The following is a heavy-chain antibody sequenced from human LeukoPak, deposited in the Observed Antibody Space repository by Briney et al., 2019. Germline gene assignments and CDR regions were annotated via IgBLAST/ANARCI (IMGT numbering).Heavy chain of an antibody. J-gene: IGHJ5*02. CDR3: ARFRGAAAAEKNDNWFDP. CDR1: GGSISSGGYY. D-gene: IGHD6-13*01. V-gene: IGHV4-31*03. Sequence: SETLSLTCTVSGGSISSGGYYWSWIRQHPGKGLEWIGYINYSGSTYYNPSLKSRVTISVDTSKNQFSLKLSSVTAADTAVYYCARFRGAAAAEKNDNWFDPWGQGTLVTVSS. CDR2: INYSGST.